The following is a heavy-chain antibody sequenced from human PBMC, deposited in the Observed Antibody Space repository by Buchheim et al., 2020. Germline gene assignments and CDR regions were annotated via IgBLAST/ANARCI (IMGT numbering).Heavy chain of an antibody. D-gene: IGHD4-17*01. Sequence: QVQLVESGGGVVQPGRSLRLSCAASGFAFSSYAMHWVRQAPGKGLEWVTVISYDGSNKYYADSVKGRFTISRDNSKKTLYLQMNSLRAEDTAVYYCLRYYGDYSLDYWGQGTL. CDR2: ISYDGSNK. CDR1: GFAFSSYA. J-gene: IGHJ4*02. V-gene: IGHV3-30-3*01. CDR3: LRYYGDYSLDY.